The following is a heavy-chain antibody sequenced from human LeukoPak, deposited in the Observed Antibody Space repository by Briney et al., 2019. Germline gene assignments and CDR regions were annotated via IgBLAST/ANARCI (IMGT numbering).Heavy chain of an antibody. CDR2: IVVGSGNT. D-gene: IGHD6-13*01. Sequence: GASVKVSCKASGFTFTSSAMQWMRQARGQRLEWIGWIVVGSGNTNYAQKFQERVTITRDMSTSTAYMELSSLRSEDTAVYYCAAARGPYSSSWYDEFDYWGQGTLVTVSS. V-gene: IGHV1-58*02. J-gene: IGHJ4*02. CDR3: AAARGPYSSSWYDEFDY. CDR1: GFTFTSSA.